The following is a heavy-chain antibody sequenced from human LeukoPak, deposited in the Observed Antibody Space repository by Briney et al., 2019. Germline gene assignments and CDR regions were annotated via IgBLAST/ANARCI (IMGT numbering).Heavy chain of an antibody. CDR3: ARDDYYDSSAYRENPFDV. Sequence: SSVKVSCKASGDTFSSYAISWLRQAPGQGLEWMGGIIPILGTTSYAQKFQGRVTITADESTSTLYMELRSLRSEDTAIYYCARDDYYDSSAYRENPFDVWGQGTMVTVSS. D-gene: IGHD3-22*01. J-gene: IGHJ3*01. CDR2: IIPILGTT. CDR1: GDTFSSYA. V-gene: IGHV1-69*01.